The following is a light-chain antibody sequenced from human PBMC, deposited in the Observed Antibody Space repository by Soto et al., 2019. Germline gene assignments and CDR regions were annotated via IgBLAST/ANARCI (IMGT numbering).Light chain of an antibody. J-gene: IGKJ3*01. CDR2: GAS. CDR1: QSVSSSY. V-gene: IGKV3-20*01. CDR3: QQCGGSPLFT. Sequence: IVLTQSPGTLSLSPGERATPSCRASQSVSSSYLAWYQQKPGQAPRLLMYGASSRATGIPDRFSGSGSGTDFTLTISRLEPEDFAVYYCQQCGGSPLFTFGPGTKVDIK.